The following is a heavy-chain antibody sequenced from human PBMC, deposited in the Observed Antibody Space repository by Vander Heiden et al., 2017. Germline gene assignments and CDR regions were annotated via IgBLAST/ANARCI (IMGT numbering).Heavy chain of an antibody. CDR1: GGSFNNYA. V-gene: IGHV1-69*01. CDR2: IIPVLNTP. D-gene: IGHD3-16*01. J-gene: IGHJ4*02. Sequence: QVQLVQSGAEVKKPGSSVKVSCKTSGGSFNNYAISWLRQAPGQGPEWIGGIIPVLNTPNYAQKFQGRVTISADDSTSTAYMELRSLRSEDTAMYYCARALTDFAWGSFREWGQGTLVTVSS. CDR3: ARALTDFAWGSFRE.